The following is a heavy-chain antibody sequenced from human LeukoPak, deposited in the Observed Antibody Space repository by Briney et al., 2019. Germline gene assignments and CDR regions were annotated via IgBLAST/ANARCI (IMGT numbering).Heavy chain of an antibody. CDR3: ARGGLRYFDWLFVNWFDP. J-gene: IGHJ5*02. CDR1: GGSFSGYY. D-gene: IGHD3-9*01. Sequence: SETLSLTCAVYGGSFSGYYRSWIRQPPGKGLEWIGEINHSGSTNYNPSLKSRVTISVDTSKNQFSLKLSSVTAADTAVYYCARGGLRYFDWLFVNWFDPWGQGTLVTVSS. V-gene: IGHV4-34*01. CDR2: INHSGST.